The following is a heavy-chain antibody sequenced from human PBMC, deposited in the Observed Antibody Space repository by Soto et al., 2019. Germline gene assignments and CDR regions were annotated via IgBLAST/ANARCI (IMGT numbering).Heavy chain of an antibody. V-gene: IGHV4-4*02. J-gene: IGHJ6*03. CDR3: ARASRVVVPAAINYYYYYYMDV. D-gene: IGHD2-2*01. CDR1: SGSISSSNW. CDR2: IYHSGST. Sequence: PSETLSLTCAVSSGSISSSNWWSWVRQPPGKGLEWIGEIYHSGSTNYNPSLKSRVTISVDKPKNQFSLKLSSVTAADTAVYYCARASRVVVPAAINYYYYYYMDVWGKGTTVTVSS.